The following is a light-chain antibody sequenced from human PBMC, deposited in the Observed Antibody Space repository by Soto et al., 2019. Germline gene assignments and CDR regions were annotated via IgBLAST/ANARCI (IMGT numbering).Light chain of an antibody. Sequence: EVVLTQSPATLSLSPGERATLSCRASQSVSSYLAWYQQKPGQAPRLLIYDASNRAPGIPARFSGSGSGTDFTLTINSLQPEDFAVYYCQQRSNWPSITFGQGTRLEIK. CDR3: QQRSNWPSIT. CDR2: DAS. CDR1: QSVSSY. J-gene: IGKJ5*01. V-gene: IGKV3-11*01.